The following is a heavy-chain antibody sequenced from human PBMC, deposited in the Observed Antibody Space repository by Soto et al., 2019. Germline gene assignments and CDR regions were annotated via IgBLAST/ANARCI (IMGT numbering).Heavy chain of an antibody. V-gene: IGHV3-23*01. D-gene: IGHD1-26*01. CDR1: GSTLSNYA. CDR3: AKDHARSYVPGYYYYGMDV. J-gene: IGHJ6*02. CDR2: ISGSGGDT. Sequence: PGGSLRLSCAASGSTLSNYAMSWVRQAPGKGLEWASGISGSGGDTYYADSVKGRFTISRDNFKNTLYLQMSSLRVEDTAVYYCAKDHARSYVPGYYYYGMDVWGQGTTVTVSS.